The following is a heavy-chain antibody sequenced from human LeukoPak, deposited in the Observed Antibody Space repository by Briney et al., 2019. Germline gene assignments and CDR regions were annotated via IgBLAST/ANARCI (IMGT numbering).Heavy chain of an antibody. CDR1: GLTFSDHY. J-gene: IGHJ3*02. CDR2: TRNRANSYTA. Sequence: GGSLRLSCAASGLTFSDHYMDWVRQPPGKGLEWVGRTRNRANSYTAEYAASVKGRFTISRDDSKNSLYLQMNSLKTEDTAVYYCARVKVKWELLQIAFDIWGQGTMVTVSS. D-gene: IGHD1-26*01. CDR3: ARVKVKWELLQIAFDI. V-gene: IGHV3-72*01.